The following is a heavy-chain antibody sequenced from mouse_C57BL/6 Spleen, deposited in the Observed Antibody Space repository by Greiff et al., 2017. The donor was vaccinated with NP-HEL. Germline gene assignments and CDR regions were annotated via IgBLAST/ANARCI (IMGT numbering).Heavy chain of an antibody. V-gene: IGHV1-66*01. J-gene: IGHJ3*01. Sequence: QVHVKQSGPELVKPGASVKISCKASGYSFTSYYIHWVKQRPGQGLEWIGWIYPGSGNTKYNEKFKGKATLTADTSSSTAYMQLSSLTSEDSAVYYCARGGAGDWFAYWGQGTLVTVSA. CDR1: GYSFTSYY. CDR2: IYPGSGNT. CDR3: ARGGAGDWFAY.